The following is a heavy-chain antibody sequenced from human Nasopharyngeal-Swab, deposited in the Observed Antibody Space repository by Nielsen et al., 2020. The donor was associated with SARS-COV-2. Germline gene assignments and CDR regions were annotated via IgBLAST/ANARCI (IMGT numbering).Heavy chain of an antibody. J-gene: IGHJ6*03. CDR2: IDTDGSTT. Sequence: GGSLRLSCAASGFTVSSNYMSWVRQAPGKGLVWVSRIDTDGSTTDHADSVKGRFTISRDNAKNSLYLQMNSLRAEDTAVYYCARLPGIAVAGTVGNYYYYMDVWGKGTTVTVSS. V-gene: IGHV3-74*01. CDR3: ARLPGIAVAGTVGNYYYYMDV. CDR1: GFTVSSNY. D-gene: IGHD6-19*01.